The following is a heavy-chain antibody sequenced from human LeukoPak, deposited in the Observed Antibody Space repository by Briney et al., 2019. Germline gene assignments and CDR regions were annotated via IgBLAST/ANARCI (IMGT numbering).Heavy chain of an antibody. J-gene: IGHJ4*02. CDR2: ISGSGGSK. CDR1: GFTFSSYA. Sequence: GGSLRHSCAASGFTFSSYAMAWVRQAPGKGLEWVSSISGSGGSKYYADSVKGRFTISRDNSKKTLYLQMNSLRAEDTAVYYCASVRDYYGSDYWGQGTLVTVSS. D-gene: IGHD3-10*01. CDR3: ASVRDYYGSDY. V-gene: IGHV3-23*01.